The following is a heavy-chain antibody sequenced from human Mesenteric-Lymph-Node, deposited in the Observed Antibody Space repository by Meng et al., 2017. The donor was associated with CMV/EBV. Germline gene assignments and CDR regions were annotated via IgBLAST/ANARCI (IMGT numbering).Heavy chain of an antibody. Sequence: ASVKVSCKASGYTFTNYDINWVRQATGQGLEWTGWMNPNSGNTVYAQNFQDRVTMTRDASISTAYMELSSLTSDDTAVYYCARDLDVSGAKLLDYWGQGTLVTVSS. V-gene: IGHV1-8*01. CDR2: MNPNSGNT. D-gene: IGHD2-15*01. J-gene: IGHJ4*02. CDR3: ARDLDVSGAKLLDY. CDR1: GYTFTNYD.